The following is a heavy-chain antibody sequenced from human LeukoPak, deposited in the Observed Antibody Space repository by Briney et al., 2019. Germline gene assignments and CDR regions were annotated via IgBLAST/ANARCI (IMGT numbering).Heavy chain of an antibody. CDR2: INPNSSGT. CDR3: ARGNYDSSGFYFQH. V-gene: IGHV1-2*06. D-gene: IGHD3-22*01. J-gene: IGHJ1*01. CDR1: GYTFTGYY. Sequence: GASVKVSCKASGYTFTGYYMHWVRQAPGQGLEWMGRINPNSSGTNYAQKFQGRVTMTRDTSISTAYMELSRLRSDDTAVYYCARGNYDSSGFYFQHWGQGTLVTVSS.